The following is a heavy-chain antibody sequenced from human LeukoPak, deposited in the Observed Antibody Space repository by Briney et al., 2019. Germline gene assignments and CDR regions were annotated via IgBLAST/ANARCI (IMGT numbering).Heavy chain of an antibody. CDR3: ARGVAPYYYYGMDV. CDR1: GGTFSSYA. CDR2: IIPILGIA. V-gene: IGHV1-69*04. Sequence: GSSVKVSGKASGGTFSSYAISWVRQAPGQGLEWMGRIIPILGIANYAQKFQGRVTITADKSTSTAYMELSSLRSEDTAVYYCARGVAPYYYYGMDVWGQGTTVTVSS. D-gene: IGHD5-12*01. J-gene: IGHJ6*02.